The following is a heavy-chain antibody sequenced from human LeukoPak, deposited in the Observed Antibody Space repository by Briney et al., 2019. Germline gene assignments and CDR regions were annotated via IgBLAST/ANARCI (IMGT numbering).Heavy chain of an antibody. J-gene: IGHJ6*03. V-gene: IGHV4-4*09. D-gene: IGHD3-9*01. CDR1: GDSISGYY. CDR2: IHSSGIT. Sequence: PSETLSLTCTVSGDSISGYYYNWIRQPPGKGLEWIGFIHSSGITEYIPSLRGRVTLSVATSKNQLSLKLTSVTAADTAVYYCARLSATPAGSYHYHYIHVWGKGTTVTVSS. CDR3: ARLSATPAGSYHYHYIHV.